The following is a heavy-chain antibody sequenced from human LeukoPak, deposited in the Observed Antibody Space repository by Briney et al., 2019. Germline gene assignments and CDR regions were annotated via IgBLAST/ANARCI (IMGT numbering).Heavy chain of an antibody. J-gene: IGHJ4*02. CDR2: IYYSGNT. CDR1: GASIRSYY. D-gene: IGHD3-16*02. CDR3: ARGSGGELSRHFDY. V-gene: IGHV4-59*01. Sequence: VKPSETLSLTCTVSGASIRSYYWSWIRQPPGKGLEWIGYIYYSGNTDYNFSLQSRVTTSVDMSKNQFSLKLSSVTAADTAVYYCARGSGGELSRHFDYWGQGTLVTVSS.